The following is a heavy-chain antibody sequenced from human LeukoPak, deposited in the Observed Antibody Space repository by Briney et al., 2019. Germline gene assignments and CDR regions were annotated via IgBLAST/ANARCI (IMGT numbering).Heavy chain of an antibody. D-gene: IGHD2-15*01. CDR3: ARLGAASTFDY. J-gene: IGHJ4*02. Sequence: PSETLSLTCTVSGGSISSSSYYWGWIRQPPGKGLEWIGGIYYSGSTYYNPSLKSRVTISVDTSKNQFSLNLTSVTAADTAVYYCARLGAASTFDYWGQGTLVTVSS. CDR1: GGSISSSSYY. V-gene: IGHV4-39*07. CDR2: IYYSGST.